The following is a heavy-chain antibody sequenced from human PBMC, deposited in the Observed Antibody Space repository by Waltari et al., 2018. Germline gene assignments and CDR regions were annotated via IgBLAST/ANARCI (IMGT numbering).Heavy chain of an antibody. CDR2: IKQDGSEK. CDR1: GLRFRNYW. V-gene: IGHV3-7*01. J-gene: IGHJ4*02. CDR3: TRGGRDSSWYWRD. D-gene: IGHD6-13*01. Sequence: EVQLVESGGGLAQPGGSLRLSCAASGLRFRNYWMTWVRQASGKGPEWVANIKQDGSEKYYMDSVKGRFTIPRDNAKNSLYLQMNNLRVEDTAVYYCTRGGRDSSWYWRDWGQGTLVTVSS.